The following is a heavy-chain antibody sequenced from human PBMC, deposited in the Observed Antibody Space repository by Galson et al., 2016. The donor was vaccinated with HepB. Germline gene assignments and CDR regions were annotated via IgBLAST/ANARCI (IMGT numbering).Heavy chain of an antibody. V-gene: IGHV1-2*02. CDR1: GYTFTGYY. D-gene: IGHD3-22*01. CDR2: INPDSGGT. CDR3: ARDFYDSSGYRIRGPFDI. J-gene: IGHJ3*02. Sequence: SVKVSCKASGYTFTGYYVNWVRQAPGQGLEWMGWINPDSGGTNYAQKFQGRVTMTRDTSISTAYMDLSRLGSDGTAVYFCARDFYDSSGYRIRGPFDIWGQGTMVTVSS.